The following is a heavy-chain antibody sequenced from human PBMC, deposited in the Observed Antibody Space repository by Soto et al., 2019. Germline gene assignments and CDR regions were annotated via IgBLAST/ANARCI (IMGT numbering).Heavy chain of an antibody. CDR1: GGTFSSYA. D-gene: IGHD3-22*01. Sequence: QVQLVQSGAEVKKPGSSVKVSCKASGGTFSSYAISWVRQAPGQGLEWMGGIIPIFGTANYPQKFQGRVTIAEDESPSTANLELSSLRSEDTAVYYCARRYSYDSSGSASHFDYWGQGTLVTVSS. CDR2: IIPIFGTA. CDR3: ARRYSYDSSGSASHFDY. V-gene: IGHV1-69*01. J-gene: IGHJ4*02.